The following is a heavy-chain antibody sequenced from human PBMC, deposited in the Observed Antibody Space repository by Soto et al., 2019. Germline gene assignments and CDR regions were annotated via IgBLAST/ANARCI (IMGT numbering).Heavy chain of an antibody. V-gene: IGHV1-69*02. D-gene: IGHD3-3*01. CDR1: GGTFSTYT. CDR3: AFDMNTGVVDFDN. CDR2: IIPMFGLP. Sequence: QVLLVQSGAEVKRPGSSVKVSCKVSGGTFSTYTISWVRQAPGQGLEWMGRIIPMFGLPNHAQKFQGRVTTTADKSTHTSYLEMTGLTSEDTAVYYCAFDMNTGVVDFDNWGQGTLVTVSS. J-gene: IGHJ4*02.